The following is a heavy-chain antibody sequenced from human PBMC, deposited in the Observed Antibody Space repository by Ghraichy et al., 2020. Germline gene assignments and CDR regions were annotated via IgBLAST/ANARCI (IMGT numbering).Heavy chain of an antibody. Sequence: ASVKVSCKASGYTFTGYYMHWVRQAPGQGLEWMGRINPNSGGTNYAQKFQGRVTMTRDTSISTAYMELSRLRSDDTAVYYCARVGAVAGTRNDSNAFDIWGQGTMVTVSS. J-gene: IGHJ3*02. CDR1: GYTFTGYY. V-gene: IGHV1-2*06. D-gene: IGHD6-19*01. CDR3: ARVGAVAGTRNDSNAFDI. CDR2: INPNSGGT.